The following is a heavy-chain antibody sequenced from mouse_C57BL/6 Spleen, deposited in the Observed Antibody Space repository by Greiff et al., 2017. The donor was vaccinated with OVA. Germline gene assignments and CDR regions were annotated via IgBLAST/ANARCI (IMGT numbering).Heavy chain of an antibody. V-gene: IGHV5-9*01. Sequence: EAKLVESGGGLVKPGGSLKLSCAASGFTFSSYTMSWVRQTPEKRLEWVATISGGGGNTYYPDSVKGRFTISRDNAKNTLYLQMSSLRSEDTALYYCARTYSYYFDYWGQGTTLTVSS. J-gene: IGHJ2*01. CDR3: ARTYSYYFDY. CDR2: ISGGGGNT. D-gene: IGHD1-1*01. CDR1: GFTFSSYT.